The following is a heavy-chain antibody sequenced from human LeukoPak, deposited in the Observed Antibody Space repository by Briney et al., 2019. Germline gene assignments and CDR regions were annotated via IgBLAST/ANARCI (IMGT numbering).Heavy chain of an antibody. CDR2: ISSSSSPT. CDR3: ARGTGEVGTITDAFDI. J-gene: IGHJ3*02. V-gene: IGHV3-11*06. Sequence: GGSLRLSCAASGFTFSDYYMSGVRQAPGKGLECISYISSSSSPTKYADSVKGRFTISRDNAKNSLYLQMNSLRAEDTAVYYCARGTGEVGTITDAFDIWGQGTMVTVSS. D-gene: IGHD1-14*01. CDR1: GFTFSDYY.